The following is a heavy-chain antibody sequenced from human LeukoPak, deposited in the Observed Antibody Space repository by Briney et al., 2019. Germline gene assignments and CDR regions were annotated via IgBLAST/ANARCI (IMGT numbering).Heavy chain of an antibody. V-gene: IGHV3-9*01. J-gene: IGHJ6*02. CDR1: GFTFDDYA. Sequence: HPGGSLRLSCAASGFTFDDYAMPWVRHAPGKGLEWVSGISWNSGSIGYADSVKGRFTISRDNAKNSLYLQMNSLRAEDTALYYCAKALPSVYYYGMDVWGQGTTVTVSS. CDR3: AKALPSVYYYGMDV. CDR2: ISWNSGSI. D-gene: IGHD6-19*01.